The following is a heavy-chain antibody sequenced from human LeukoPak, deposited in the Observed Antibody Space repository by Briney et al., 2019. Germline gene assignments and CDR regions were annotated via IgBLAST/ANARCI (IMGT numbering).Heavy chain of an antibody. D-gene: IGHD3-10*01. CDR3: ARAQVGELLPDAFDI. Sequence: PSETLSLTCIVSGASISSSSYYWGWIRQPPGKGLEWIGYIYYSGSTNYNPSLKSRVTISVDTSKNQFSLKLSSVTAADTAVYYCARAQVGELLPDAFDIWGQGTMVTVSS. V-gene: IGHV4-61*05. CDR2: IYYSGST. CDR1: GASISSSSYY. J-gene: IGHJ3*02.